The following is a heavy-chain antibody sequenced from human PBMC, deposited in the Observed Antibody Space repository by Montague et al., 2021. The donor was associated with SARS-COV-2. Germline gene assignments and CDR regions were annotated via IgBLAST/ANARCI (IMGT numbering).Heavy chain of an antibody. CDR1: GVSITNNIDY. CDR3: ARLKRYLHSSGYRSAFDF. V-gene: IGHV4-39*01. Sequence: SETLSLTCTVSGVSITNNIDYWAWIRQPPGKGLEWIGSIYYTGNTYYXPSLKSRVTISVVTSKNHFTLQLSSVTAAETAVYYCARLKRYLHSSGYRSAFDFWGQGTTVTVSS. CDR2: IYYTGNT. J-gene: IGHJ3*01. D-gene: IGHD3-22*01.